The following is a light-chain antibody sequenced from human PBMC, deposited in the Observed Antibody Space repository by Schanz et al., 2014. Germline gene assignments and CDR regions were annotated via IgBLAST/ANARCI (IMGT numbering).Light chain of an antibody. J-gene: IGKJ5*01. V-gene: IGKV1D-16*01. Sequence: DIQMTQSPSSMSASVGDRVTITCRASQGISDWLAWYQQKPRKAPKLLIYRASRLQSGVPSRFSGSGSGTEFTRTISSLQPDDFATYYCQQYNSYSITFGQGTRVDSK. CDR2: RAS. CDR1: QGISDW. CDR3: QQYNSYSIT.